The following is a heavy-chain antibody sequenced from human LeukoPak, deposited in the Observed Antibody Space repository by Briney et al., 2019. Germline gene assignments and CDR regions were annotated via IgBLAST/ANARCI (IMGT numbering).Heavy chain of an antibody. J-gene: IGHJ5*02. CDR3: ARRALGYCSSTSCYAHWFDP. V-gene: IGHV5-51*01. D-gene: IGHD2-2*01. CDR1: GCRFTSYW. Sequence: GASLKISCKGSGCRFTSYWIGWGRQMPGKGLEGMGIIYPGDSDTRYSPSFQGQVTISADKSNSTAYLQWSSLKASDTAMYYCARRALGYCSSTSCYAHWFDPWGQGTLVTVSS. CDR2: IYPGDSDT.